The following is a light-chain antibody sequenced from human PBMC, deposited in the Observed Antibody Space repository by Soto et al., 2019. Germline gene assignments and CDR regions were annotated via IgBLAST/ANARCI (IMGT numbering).Light chain of an antibody. CDR2: LNSDGSH. J-gene: IGLJ2*01. CDR1: SGHSSYA. V-gene: IGLV4-69*01. CDR3: QTWGTGIVV. Sequence: LVLTQSPSASASLGASVKLTCTLSSGHSSYAIAWHQQQPEKGPRYLMKLNSDGSHSKGDGIPDRFSGSSSGAERYLTMSSLQSEDEADYYCQTWGTGIVVFGGGTKLTVL.